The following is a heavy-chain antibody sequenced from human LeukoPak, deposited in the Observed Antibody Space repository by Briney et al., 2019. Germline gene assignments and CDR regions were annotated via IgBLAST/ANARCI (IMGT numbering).Heavy chain of an antibody. CDR2: INPNSGGT. CDR3: ARARKLLWFRELGPNWFDP. CDR1: GYTFTGYY. J-gene: IGHJ5*02. Sequence: ASVKVSCKASGYTFTGYYMHWVRQAPGQGLEWMGRINPNSGGTNYAQKFQGRVTMTRDTSISTAYMELSRLRSDDTAVYYCARARKLLWFRELGPNWFDPWGQGTLVTVSS. D-gene: IGHD3-10*01. V-gene: IGHV1-2*06.